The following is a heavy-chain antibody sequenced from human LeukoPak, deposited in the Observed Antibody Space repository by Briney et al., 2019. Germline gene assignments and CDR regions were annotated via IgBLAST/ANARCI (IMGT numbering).Heavy chain of an antibody. D-gene: IGHD3-10*01. CDR2: INHSGST. V-gene: IGHV4-59*12. CDR3: ARVGSGSYYHY. J-gene: IGHJ4*02. CDR1: GGSISSYY. Sequence: SETLSLTCTVSGGSISSYYWSWIRQPPGKGLEWIGEINHSGSTNYNPSLKSRVTISVDTSKNQFSLKLSSVTAADTAVYYCARVGSGSYYHYWGQGTLVTVSS.